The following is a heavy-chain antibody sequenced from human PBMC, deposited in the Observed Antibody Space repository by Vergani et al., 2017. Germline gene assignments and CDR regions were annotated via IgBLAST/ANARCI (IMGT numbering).Heavy chain of an antibody. V-gene: IGHV3-74*01. CDR1: GFTFSNFG. Sequence: VQLVESAGGLVQPGGSLRLSCTASGFTFSNFGMQWVRQAPGKGLMWVARINRDGDSTSYADSVKGRFTISRDNAKNTLYLQMDSLRAEDTAVYYCARDGWELLDYFYYMDVGGKGTTVTVSS. CDR2: INRDGDST. J-gene: IGHJ6*03. D-gene: IGHD1-26*01. CDR3: ARDGWELLDYFYYMDV.